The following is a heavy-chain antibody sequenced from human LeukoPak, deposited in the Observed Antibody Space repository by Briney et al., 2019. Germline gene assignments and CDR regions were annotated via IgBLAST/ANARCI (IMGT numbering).Heavy chain of an antibody. CDR1: GFTFSSYW. V-gene: IGHV3-74*01. CDR3: ANKLELRD. D-gene: IGHD1-7*01. J-gene: IGHJ4*02. Sequence: GGSLRLSCAASGFTFSSYWMHWVRQAPGKGLVWVSRINSDESSTIYADSVKGRFTISRDNAKNTLYLRMNSLSAEDTAVYYCANKLELRDWGQETLVTVSS. CDR2: INSDESST.